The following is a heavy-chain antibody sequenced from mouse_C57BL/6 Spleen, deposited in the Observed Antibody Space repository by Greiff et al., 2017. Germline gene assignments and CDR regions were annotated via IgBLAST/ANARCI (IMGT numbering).Heavy chain of an antibody. CDR3: ARRDYYGRYWYFDV. J-gene: IGHJ1*03. Sequence: VQLQQSGPELVKPGASVKIPCKASGYTFTDYNMDWVKQSHGKSLEWIGDINPNNGGTIYNQKFKGKATLTVDKSSSTAYMELRSLTSEDTAVYYCARRDYYGRYWYFDVWGTGTTVTVSS. CDR2: INPNNGGT. D-gene: IGHD1-2*01. V-gene: IGHV1-18*01. CDR1: GYTFTDYN.